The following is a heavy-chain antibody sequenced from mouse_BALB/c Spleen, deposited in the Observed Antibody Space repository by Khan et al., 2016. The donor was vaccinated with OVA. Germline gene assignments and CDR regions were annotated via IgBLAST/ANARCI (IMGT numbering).Heavy chain of an antibody. V-gene: IGHV14-4*02. CDR1: GFNIKDYY. D-gene: IGHD2-4*01. CDR2: IDPENGDT. J-gene: IGHJ3*01. Sequence: EVQLQESGAELVRSGASVKLSCTASGFNIKDYYMHWVKQRPEQGLEWIGWIDPENGDTEYAPKFQGKATMTADTSSNTAYLQLSSLTSEDTAVYDCNVYYDYDGFAYWGQGTLVTVSA. CDR3: NVYYDYDGFAY.